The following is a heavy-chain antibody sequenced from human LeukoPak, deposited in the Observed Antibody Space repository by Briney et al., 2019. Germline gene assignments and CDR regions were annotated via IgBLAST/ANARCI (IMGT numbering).Heavy chain of an antibody. D-gene: IGHD6-19*01. CDR2: ITSDGSDQ. CDR3: AKDGGYGSAWPFDY. J-gene: IGHJ4*02. CDR1: GFTFGSYA. V-gene: IGHV3-30*04. Sequence: PGGSLRLFCAASGFTFGSYAMHWVRQAPGKGLEWVAVITSDGSDQYYADSVKDRFIISRDRSKNTVYLQMNSLRAEDTAVYYCAKDGGYGSAWPFDYWGQGTLVTVSS.